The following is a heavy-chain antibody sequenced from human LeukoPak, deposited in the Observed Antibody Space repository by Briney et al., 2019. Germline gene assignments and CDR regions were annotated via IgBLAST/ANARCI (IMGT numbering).Heavy chain of an antibody. J-gene: IGHJ4*02. CDR1: GGSISSYY. CDR2: IYHSGST. D-gene: IGHD6-13*01. CDR3: ARANGSSSWYYFDY. V-gene: IGHV4-59*12. Sequence: SETLSLTCTVSGGSISSYYWSWIRQPPGKGLEWIGYIYHSGSTYYNPSLKSRVTISVDRSKNQFSLKLSSVTAADTAVYYCARANGSSSWYYFDYWGQGTLVTVSS.